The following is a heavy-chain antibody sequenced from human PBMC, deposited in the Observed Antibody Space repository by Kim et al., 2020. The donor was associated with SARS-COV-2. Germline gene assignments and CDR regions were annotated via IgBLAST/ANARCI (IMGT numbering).Heavy chain of an antibody. CDR1: GGSFSGYY. V-gene: IGHV4-34*01. Sequence: SETLSLTCAVYGGSFSGYYWIWIRQPPGKGLEWIGEINHSGSTNYNPSLKSRVTISVDTSKNQFSLKLSSVTAADTAVYYCATTNSVAGPDYWVQGTLFTVSS. J-gene: IGHJ4*02. CDR3: ATTNSVAGPDY. D-gene: IGHD6-19*01. CDR2: INHSGST.